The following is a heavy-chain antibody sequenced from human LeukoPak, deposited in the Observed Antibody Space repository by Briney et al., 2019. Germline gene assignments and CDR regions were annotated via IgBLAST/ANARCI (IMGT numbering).Heavy chain of an antibody. J-gene: IGHJ1*01. Sequence: PGGSLRPSCAASGFTFSSYGMHWVRQAPGKGLEWVAVISYDGSNKYYADSVKGRFTISRDNSKNTLYLQMNSLRAEDTAVYYCAKASSGYYTEYFQHWGQGTLVTVSS. CDR1: GFTFSSYG. V-gene: IGHV3-30*18. CDR2: ISYDGSNK. D-gene: IGHD3-22*01. CDR3: AKASSGYYTEYFQH.